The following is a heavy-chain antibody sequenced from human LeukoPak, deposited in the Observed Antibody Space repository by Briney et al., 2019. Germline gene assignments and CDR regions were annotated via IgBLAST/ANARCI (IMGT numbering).Heavy chain of an antibody. V-gene: IGHV1-18*01. CDR2: ISSNSDNT. CDR3: ARDWGSIKVITDY. CDR1: GYTFTSYG. J-gene: IGHJ4*02. D-gene: IGHD3-16*01. Sequence: GASVKVSCKATGYTFTSYGISWVRQAPGQGLEWMGWISSNSDNTNYAQKLQGSVTMTTDTSTSTAYMELRSLRSDDTAVYYCARDWGSIKVITDYWGQGTLVTVSS.